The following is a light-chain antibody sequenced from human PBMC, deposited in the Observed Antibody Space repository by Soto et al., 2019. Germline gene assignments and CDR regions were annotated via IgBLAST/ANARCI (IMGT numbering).Light chain of an antibody. V-gene: IGKV3D-15*01. CDR1: QSVDND. CDR2: DAS. Sequence: EIGITQSPATLSFSPWDRASLSCRASQSVDNDLAWYQQKPGQPPRLLIYDASTRATGIPARFSGSQSGTEFTLTISSLLSEDFAVYSCQQYNNWPLTFGGGTKVDI. CDR3: QQYNNWPLT. J-gene: IGKJ4*01.